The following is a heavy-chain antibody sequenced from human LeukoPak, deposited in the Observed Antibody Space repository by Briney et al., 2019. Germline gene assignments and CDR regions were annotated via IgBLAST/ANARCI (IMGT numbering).Heavy chain of an antibody. Sequence: GASVKVSCKASGYTFTGYYMHWVRQAPGQGLEWMGWINPNSGGTNYAQKFQGRVTMTRDTSISTAYMELSRLRSDDTAVYYCARGTIDSSGYSFDYWGQGTLVTVSS. J-gene: IGHJ4*02. D-gene: IGHD3-22*01. V-gene: IGHV1-2*02. CDR3: ARGTIDSSGYSFDY. CDR1: GYTFTGYY. CDR2: INPNSGGT.